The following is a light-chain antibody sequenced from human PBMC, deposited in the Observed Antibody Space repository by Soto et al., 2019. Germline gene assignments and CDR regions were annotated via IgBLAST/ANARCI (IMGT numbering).Light chain of an antibody. V-gene: IGLV2-8*01. CDR3: SSYAGSNNFV. CDR1: SSDVGDYNY. Sequence: QSALTQPPSASGSPGQSVTISCTGTSSDVGDYNYVSWYQQHPGKAPKLMIYEVSKRPSGVPDRFYGSKSGNTASLTVSRLQAEDEADYCCSSYAGSNNFVFGGGTKLTVL. CDR2: EVS. J-gene: IGLJ2*01.